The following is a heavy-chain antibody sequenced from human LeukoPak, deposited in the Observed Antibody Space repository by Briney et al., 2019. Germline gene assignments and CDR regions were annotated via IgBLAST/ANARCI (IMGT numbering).Heavy chain of an antibody. J-gene: IGHJ4*02. CDR3: TREGCGATSCYTNDY. V-gene: IGHV3-11*01. Sequence: KSGGSLRLSCAASGFTFSDYYMSWIRQAPGKGLEWVSYISSSGSTIYYADSVKGRFTISRDNAKNSLYLQMNSLRAEDTAVYYCTREGCGATSCYTNDYWGQGTLVTVSS. CDR1: GFTFSDYY. CDR2: ISSSGSTI. D-gene: IGHD2-2*02.